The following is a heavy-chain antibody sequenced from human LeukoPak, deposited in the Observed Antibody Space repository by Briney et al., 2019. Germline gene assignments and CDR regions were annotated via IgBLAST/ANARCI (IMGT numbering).Heavy chain of an antibody. Sequence: ASVKVSCKASGYTFTIAGISRLRQAPGQGLEWMGWFSGYIGITNYAQTLQGSVTITTDTSPSTAYMDQRSLRSEDTAVYNCARDPRAYYYDSSGYYGFDYWGQGTLVTVSS. D-gene: IGHD3-22*01. CDR1: GYTFTIAG. CDR2: FSGYIGIT. CDR3: ARDPRAYYYDSSGYYGFDY. V-gene: IGHV1-18*01. J-gene: IGHJ4*02.